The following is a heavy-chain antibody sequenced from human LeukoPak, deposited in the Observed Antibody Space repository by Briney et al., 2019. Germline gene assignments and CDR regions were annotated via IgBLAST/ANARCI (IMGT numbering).Heavy chain of an antibody. CDR2: ISAYNGNT. D-gene: IGHD6-19*01. Sequence: ASVKVSCKASGYTFTSYGINWVRQAPGQGLEWLGWISAYNGNTNYAQKLQGRLTMTTDTSTSTAYMELWSLTSDDTAIYYCARDLGYSSGWSYYFDYWGQGTLVTVSS. CDR1: GYTFTSYG. CDR3: ARDLGYSSGWSYYFDY. V-gene: IGHV1-18*01. J-gene: IGHJ4*02.